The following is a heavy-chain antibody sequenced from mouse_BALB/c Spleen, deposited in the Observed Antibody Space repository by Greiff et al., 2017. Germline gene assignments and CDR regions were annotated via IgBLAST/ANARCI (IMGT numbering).Heavy chain of an antibody. CDR1: GYSITSGYY. CDR3: ASLYGYERPSFDY. D-gene: IGHD2-2*01. CDR2: ISYDGSN. J-gene: IGHJ2*01. V-gene: IGHV3-6*02. Sequence: EVKLMESGPGLVKPSQSLSLTCSVTGYSITSGYYWNWIRQFPGNKLEWMGYISYDGSNNYNPSLKNRISITRDTSKNQFFLKLNSVTTEDTATYYCASLYGYERPSFDYWGQGTTLTVSS.